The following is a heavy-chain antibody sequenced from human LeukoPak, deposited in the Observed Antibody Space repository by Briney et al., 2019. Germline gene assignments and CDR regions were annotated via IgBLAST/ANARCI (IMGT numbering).Heavy chain of an antibody. V-gene: IGHV4-30-4*01. D-gene: IGHD2-2*01. CDR3: ARGGYCSSTSCYPNWFDP. CDR1: GGSISSGDYY. CDR2: IYYSGST. J-gene: IGHJ5*02. Sequence: PSETLSLTCTVSGGSISSGDYYWSWIRQPPGKGLEWIGYIYYSGSTYYNPSLKSRVTISVDTSKSQFSLKLSSVTAADTAVYYCARGGYCSSTSCYPNWFDPWGQGTLVTVSS.